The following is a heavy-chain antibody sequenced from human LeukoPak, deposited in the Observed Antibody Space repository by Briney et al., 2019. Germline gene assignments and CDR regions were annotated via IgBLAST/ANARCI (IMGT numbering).Heavy chain of an antibody. J-gene: IGHJ5*02. CDR3: ARGQDLVGATRYNWFDP. Sequence: SETLSLTCTVSGGSISSYYWSWIRQPPGKGLEWIGYIYYSGSTNYNPSLKSRVTLSVDTSKNQFSLKLSSVTAADTAVYYCARGQDLVGATRYNWFDPWGQGTLVTVSS. CDR1: GGSISSYY. V-gene: IGHV4-59*01. CDR2: IYYSGST. D-gene: IGHD1-26*01.